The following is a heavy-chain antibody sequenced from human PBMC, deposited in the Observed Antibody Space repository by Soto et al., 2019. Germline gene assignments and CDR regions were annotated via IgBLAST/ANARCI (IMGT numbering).Heavy chain of an antibody. V-gene: IGHV3-30*03. CDR1: GFPFSSYD. Sequence: QVQMFESGGGVVQPGRSLSLSCAASGFPFSSYDTHCVRQAPGKGLEWVALITYDGSNKYYADDVKGRFTISRDNSKNTLYLQMNSLRAEDTAVYYCIRRQYDFVDYWGQGTLVTVSS. CDR2: ITYDGSNK. CDR3: IRRQYDFVDY. D-gene: IGHD3-3*01. J-gene: IGHJ4*02.